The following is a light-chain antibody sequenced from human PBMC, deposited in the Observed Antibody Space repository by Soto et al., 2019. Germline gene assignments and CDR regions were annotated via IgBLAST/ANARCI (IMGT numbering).Light chain of an antibody. V-gene: IGLV2-14*01. CDR3: SSYTSSSTRV. CDR1: SSDVGGYNY. CDR2: EVS. Sequence: QSVLTQPASVSGSPGQSITISCTGTSSDVGGYNYVSWYQQHPGKAPKLMIYEVSNRTSGVSNRFSGSKSGNTASLTISGLQAEDEAAYYCSSYTSSSTRVFGGGTQLTVL. J-gene: IGLJ3*02.